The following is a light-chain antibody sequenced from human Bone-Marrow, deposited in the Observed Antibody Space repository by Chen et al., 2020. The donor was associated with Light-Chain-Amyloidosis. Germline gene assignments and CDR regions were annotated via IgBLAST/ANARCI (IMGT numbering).Light chain of an antibody. V-gene: IGKV1-39*01. Sequence: DIQMTQSPSPLSASVGDRVTITCRASQNIYNYLNWYHHRPGRAPKLLINAASSLQSGVPSRFSGSGSGTDFTLASNSLQPEDFAIYYCQQIHSIPRTVGQGT. CDR3: QQIHSIPRT. CDR2: AAS. J-gene: IGKJ1*01. CDR1: QNIYNY.